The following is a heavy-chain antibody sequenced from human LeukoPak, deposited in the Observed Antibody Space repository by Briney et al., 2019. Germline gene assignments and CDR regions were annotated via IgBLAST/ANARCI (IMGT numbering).Heavy chain of an antibody. CDR3: AREPTGCTSGWYRYFQH. V-gene: IGHV3-30*04. Sequence: GGSLRLSCAASGFTFSSYAMHWVRQAPGKGLEWVAIMSYDGSNILYADSVKGRFTISRDNSKNTLYLQMNSLRPQDTAVYYCAREPTGCTSGWYRYFQHWGQGTLVTVSS. J-gene: IGHJ1*01. CDR1: GFTFSSYA. CDR2: MSYDGSNI. D-gene: IGHD6-19*01.